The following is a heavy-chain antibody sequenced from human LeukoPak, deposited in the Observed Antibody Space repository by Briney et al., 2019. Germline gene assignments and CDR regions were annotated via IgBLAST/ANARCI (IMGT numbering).Heavy chain of an antibody. CDR1: GFTLGSHD. CDR3: VREARGYHYTYFDY. Sequence: PGGSLRLSCTASGFTLGSHDMHWVRQTTGEGLDWVAAIVSGFQTFYAGSVKGRFTVSREDAKNSLYLQMNSLRAGDTAVYYCVREARGYHYTYFDYWGQGTLVTVSS. CDR2: IVSGFQT. J-gene: IGHJ4*02. V-gene: IGHV3-13*01. D-gene: IGHD5-18*01.